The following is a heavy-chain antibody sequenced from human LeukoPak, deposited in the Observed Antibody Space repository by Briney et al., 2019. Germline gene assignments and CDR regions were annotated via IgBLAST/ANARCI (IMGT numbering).Heavy chain of an antibody. CDR1: GFTVSSNY. CDR3: AREDGDYYDSSGYYFDY. V-gene: IGHV3-53*01. J-gene: IGHJ4*02. CDR2: IYRGGST. Sequence: GGSLRLSCTASGFTVSSNYMSWVRQAPGKGLEWVSVIYRGGSTHYADSVKGRFTISGDNSKNTLYLQMTSLRAEDTAVYYCAREDGDYYDSSGYYFDYWGQGTLVTVSS. D-gene: IGHD3-22*01.